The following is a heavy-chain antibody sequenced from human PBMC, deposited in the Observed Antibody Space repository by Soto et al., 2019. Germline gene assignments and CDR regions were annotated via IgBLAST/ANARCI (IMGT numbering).Heavy chain of an antibody. J-gene: IGHJ4*02. CDR2: VYNSGST. V-gene: IGHV4-59*01. CDR1: GGSISSNY. CDR3: ARYRREAVAGYTHEN. Sequence: PSETLSLTCTVSGGSISSNYWTWIRQPPGKGLEWIGYVYNSGSTNYNPSLKSRVTISEDTSKSQFSLKVNSKTAADTAVYYCARYRREAVAGYTHENWGQGILVTVSS. D-gene: IGHD6-13*01.